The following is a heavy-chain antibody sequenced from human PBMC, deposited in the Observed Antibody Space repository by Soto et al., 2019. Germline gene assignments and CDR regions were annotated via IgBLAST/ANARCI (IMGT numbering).Heavy chain of an antibody. J-gene: IGHJ4*02. CDR3: ARGPTSDKVDY. CDR1: GGSITNNNYY. V-gene: IGHV4-30-4*01. Sequence: QVQLQESGPGLVEPSQTLSLTCTVFGGSITNNNYYWSWIRQPPGKGLEWIGHMYNSGTTYSNPSLKGRVTISGDTSKNQFSLNLSSVTAADTAVYYCARGPTSDKVDYWGQGTLVTVSS. CDR2: MYNSGTT.